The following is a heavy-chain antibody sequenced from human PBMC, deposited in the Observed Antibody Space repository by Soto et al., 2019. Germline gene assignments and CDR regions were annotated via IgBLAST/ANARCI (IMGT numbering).Heavy chain of an antibody. D-gene: IGHD6-19*01. Sequence: GPGPEGSSETLSLTCTVSGAALSSGGYFYTWVRQPPGKGLEWLGYIYYSGGTNYNPSLKSRVTISLDKSKSQFSLRLISVTAADTAVYYCTREQSDDNYFDPWGQGTLVTVSS. CDR1: GAALSSGGYF. CDR2: IYYSGGT. J-gene: IGHJ5*02. CDR3: TREQSDDNYFDP. V-gene: IGHV4-61*08.